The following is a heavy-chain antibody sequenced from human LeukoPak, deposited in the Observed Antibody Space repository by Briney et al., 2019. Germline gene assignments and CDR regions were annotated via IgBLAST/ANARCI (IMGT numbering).Heavy chain of an antibody. J-gene: IGHJ3*02. D-gene: IGHD4-23*01. CDR1: GGSFSGYY. Sequence: SETLSLTCAVYGGSFSGYYWSWIRQPPGKGLEWIGEINHSGSTNYNPSLKSRVTISVDTSKNQFSLKLSSVTAADTAVYYCARVATVVTWDAFDIWGQGTMVTVSS. V-gene: IGHV4-34*01. CDR2: INHSGST. CDR3: ARVATVVTWDAFDI.